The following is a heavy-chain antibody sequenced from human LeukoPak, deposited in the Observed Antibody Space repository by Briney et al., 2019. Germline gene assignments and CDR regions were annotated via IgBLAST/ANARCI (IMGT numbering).Heavy chain of an antibody. CDR2: IWYNGNT. D-gene: IGHD4-23*01. V-gene: IGHV3-33*01. CDR3: AREEGVDGTSGINN. Sequence: GGSLRLSCAASGFTFSTCGMHWVRQAPGKGLEWVSDIWYNGNTYYADSVKGRFTISRDNSKSTLYLQMNSLRAEDTAVYYCAREEGVDGTSGINNWGQGTLVIVSS. CDR1: GFTFSTCG. J-gene: IGHJ4*02.